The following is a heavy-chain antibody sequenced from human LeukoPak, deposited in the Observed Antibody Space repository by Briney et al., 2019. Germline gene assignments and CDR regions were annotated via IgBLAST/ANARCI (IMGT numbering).Heavy chain of an antibody. V-gene: IGHV4-38-2*01. D-gene: IGHD3-3*01. J-gene: IGHJ6*03. CDR2: IYHSGST. CDR3: AKVYDFWSGYYPYYYYYYYMDV. Sequence: KPSETLSLTCAVSGYSISSGYYWGWIRQPPGRGLEWIGSIYHSGSTYYNPSLKSRVTISVDTSKNQFSLKLSSVTAADTAVYYCAKVYDFWSGYYPYYYYYYYMDVWGKGTTVTVSS. CDR1: GYSISSGYY.